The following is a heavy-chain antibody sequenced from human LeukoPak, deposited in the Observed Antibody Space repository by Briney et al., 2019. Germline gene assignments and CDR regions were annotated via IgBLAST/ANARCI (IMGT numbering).Heavy chain of an antibody. D-gene: IGHD3-16*01. CDR1: GGSISSNNW. J-gene: IGHJ4*02. V-gene: IGHV4-4*02. CDR3: ARQGTDYVYYSLGY. Sequence: PSETLSLTCTVSGGSISSNNWWSWVRQTPGKGLEWIGEIYHSGSTNYSPSLKSRVTMSVDTSKNQFSLKLNSVTAADTAVYYCARQGTDYVYYSLGYWGQGTLITVSS. CDR2: IYHSGST.